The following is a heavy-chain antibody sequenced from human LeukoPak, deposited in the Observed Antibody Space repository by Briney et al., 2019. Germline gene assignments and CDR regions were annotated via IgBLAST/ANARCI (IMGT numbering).Heavy chain of an antibody. J-gene: IGHJ3*02. CDR2: IYYSGST. CDR3: ASAPQRRGHAFDI. CDR1: GGSVSSGSYY. V-gene: IGHV4-61*01. Sequence: SETLSLTCTVSGGSVSSGSYYWSWIRQPPGKGLEWIGYIYYSGSTNYNPSLKSRVTISVDTSKNQFSLKLSSVTAADTAVYYCASAPQRRGHAFDIWGQGTMVTVSS. D-gene: IGHD3-10*01.